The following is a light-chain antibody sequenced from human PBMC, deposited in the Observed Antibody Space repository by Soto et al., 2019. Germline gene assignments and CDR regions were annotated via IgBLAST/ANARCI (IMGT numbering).Light chain of an antibody. V-gene: IGLV2-18*02. CDR1: SSDVGSNNR. Sequence: QSALTQPPSVSGSPGQSVAISCSGSSSDVGSNNRVSWYQQSPGTAPKLMIYDVTNRPSGVPDRFSGSKSGNTASLTISGLQAEDEADYYCSSFTISITYVYGTGTKLTVL. CDR2: DVT. CDR3: SSFTISITYV. J-gene: IGLJ1*01.